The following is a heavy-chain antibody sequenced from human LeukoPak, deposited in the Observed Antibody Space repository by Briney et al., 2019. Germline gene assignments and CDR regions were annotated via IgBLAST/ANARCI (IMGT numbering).Heavy chain of an antibody. CDR2: INHSGST. D-gene: IGHD2-2*01. CDR3: ARGYEVDCSSTSCYRGNWFDP. Sequence: SETLSLTCAVYGGSFSGYYWSWIRQPPGKWLEWIGEINHSGSTNYNPSLKSRVTISVDTSKNQFSLKLSSVTAADTAVYYCARGYEVDCSSTSCYRGNWFDPWGQGTLVTVSS. J-gene: IGHJ5*02. CDR1: GGSFSGYY. V-gene: IGHV4-34*01.